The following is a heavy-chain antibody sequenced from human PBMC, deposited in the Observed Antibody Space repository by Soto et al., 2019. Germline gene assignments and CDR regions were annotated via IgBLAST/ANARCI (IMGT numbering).Heavy chain of an antibody. CDR2: IKQDGSEK. Sequence: HPGGSLRLSCAASGFTFSSYWMSWVRQAPGKGLEWVANIKQDGSEKYYVDSVKGRFTISRDNAKNSLYLQMNSLRAEDTAVYYCASNGITMVRRANWYFDLWGRGTLVTVSS. V-gene: IGHV3-7*01. CDR3: ASNGITMVRRANWYFDL. D-gene: IGHD3-10*01. CDR1: GFTFSSYW. J-gene: IGHJ2*01.